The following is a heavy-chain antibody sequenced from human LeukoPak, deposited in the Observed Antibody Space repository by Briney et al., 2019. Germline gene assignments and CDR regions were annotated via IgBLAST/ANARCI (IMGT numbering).Heavy chain of an antibody. CDR2: IYHSGST. Sequence: SETLSLTCTVSGYSISSGYYWGWIRQPPGKGLEWIGSIYHSGSTYYNPSLKSRVTISVDTSKNQFSLRLSSVTAADTAVYYCATTTIRLGFWGQGTLVTVSS. J-gene: IGHJ4*02. D-gene: IGHD1-26*01. CDR3: ATTTIRLGF. CDR1: GYSISSGYY. V-gene: IGHV4-38-2*02.